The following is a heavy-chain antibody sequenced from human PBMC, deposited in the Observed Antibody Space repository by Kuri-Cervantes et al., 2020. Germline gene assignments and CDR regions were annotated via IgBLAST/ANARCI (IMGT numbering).Heavy chain of an antibody. V-gene: IGHV3-11*01. CDR2: ISSSGSTI. J-gene: IGHJ4*02. Sequence: LSLTCTVSGGSISSSSYYWGWIRQPPGKGLEWVSYISSSGSTIYYADSVKGRFTISRDNSKNTLYLQMNSLRAEDTAVYYCAKAAPGYGDYGAIPPFDYWGQGTLVTVSS. D-gene: IGHD4-17*01. CDR1: GGSISSSSYY. CDR3: AKAAPGYGDYGAIPPFDY.